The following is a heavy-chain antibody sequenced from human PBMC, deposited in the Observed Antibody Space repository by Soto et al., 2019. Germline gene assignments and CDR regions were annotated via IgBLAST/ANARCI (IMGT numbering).Heavy chain of an antibody. CDR1: GLSVSNNY. Sequence: AGGSLRLSCTASGLSVSNNYMNWVRQAPGQGLQWVSILYSDLTTYYADSVKGRFTISRDNSKNTLHLQMNSLRVEDTAVYYCARQLVTPPHYYGMDVWGQGTTVTV. J-gene: IGHJ6*02. D-gene: IGHD1-1*01. CDR2: LYSDLTT. V-gene: IGHV3-53*01. CDR3: ARQLVTPPHYYGMDV.